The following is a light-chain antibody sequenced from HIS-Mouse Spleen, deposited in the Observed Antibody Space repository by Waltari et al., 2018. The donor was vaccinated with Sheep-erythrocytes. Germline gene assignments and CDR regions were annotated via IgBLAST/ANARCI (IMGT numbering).Light chain of an antibody. CDR3: CSYAGSSTPWV. CDR1: SSDVGRYNL. CDR2: EGS. V-gene: IGLV2-23*01. Sequence: QSALTQPASVSGSPGQSLTIPGTGTSSDVGRYNLVSWYQQHPGKAPKLMIYEGSKRPSGVSNRFSGSKSGNTASLTISGLQAEDEADYYCCSYAGSSTPWVFGGWTKLTVL. J-gene: IGLJ3*02.